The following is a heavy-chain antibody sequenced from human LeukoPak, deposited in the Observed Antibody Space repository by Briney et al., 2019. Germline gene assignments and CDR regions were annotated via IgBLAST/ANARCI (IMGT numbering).Heavy chain of an antibody. CDR2: XXGSGGST. Sequence: XXGSGGSTYYADSVKGRFTISRDNSKNTLYLQMNSLRAEDTAVYYCAKEALPYYYDSSGYCWGQGTLVTVSS. J-gene: IGHJ4*02. D-gene: IGHD3-22*01. CDR3: AKEALPYYYDSSGYC. V-gene: IGHV3-23*01.